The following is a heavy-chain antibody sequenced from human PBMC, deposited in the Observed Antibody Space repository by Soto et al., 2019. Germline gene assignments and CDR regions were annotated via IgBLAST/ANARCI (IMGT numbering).Heavy chain of an antibody. CDR1: GGSISSSSYY. J-gene: IGHJ3*02. CDR2: MYYSGST. V-gene: IGHV4-39*01. D-gene: IGHD5-12*01. Sequence: QLQLQESGPGLAKPSETLSLTCAVSGGSISSSSYYWGWIRQPPGKGLEWIGSMYYSGSTYYNPSLKSRVTISVDTSKNQFSLKLISVTAADTAVYYCAGGVATIPYAFDIWGQGTMVTVSS. CDR3: AGGVATIPYAFDI.